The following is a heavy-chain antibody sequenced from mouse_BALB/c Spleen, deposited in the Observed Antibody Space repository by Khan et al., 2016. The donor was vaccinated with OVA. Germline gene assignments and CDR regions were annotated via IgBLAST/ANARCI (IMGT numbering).Heavy chain of an antibody. J-gene: IGHJ2*01. D-gene: IGHD2-14*01. CDR1: GDSITSGY. CDR3: GRWNYRYDGYLDY. Sequence: EVQLQESGPSLVKPSQTLSLTCSVTGDSITSGYWNWIRKFPGNKLEYMGYISSSDSTFYNPSLKSRISITRDTSTNQYYLQLSSVTTEDTATYYWGRWNYRYDGYLDYWGQGTTLTVSS. CDR2: ISSSDST. V-gene: IGHV3-8*02.